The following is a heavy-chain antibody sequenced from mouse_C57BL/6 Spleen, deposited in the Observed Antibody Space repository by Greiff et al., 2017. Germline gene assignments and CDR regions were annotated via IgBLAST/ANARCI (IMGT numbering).Heavy chain of an antibody. J-gene: IGHJ4*01. V-gene: IGHV5-6*01. D-gene: IGHD2-4*01. CDR2: ISSGGSYT. CDR1: GFTFSSYG. CDR3: AREGSDYDVNYAMDY. Sequence: VQLKESGGDLVKPGGSLKLSCAASGFTFSSYGMSWVRQTPDKRLEWVATISSGGSYTYYPDSVKGRFTISRDNAKNTLYLQMSSLKSEDTAMYYCAREGSDYDVNYAMDYWGQGTSVTVSS.